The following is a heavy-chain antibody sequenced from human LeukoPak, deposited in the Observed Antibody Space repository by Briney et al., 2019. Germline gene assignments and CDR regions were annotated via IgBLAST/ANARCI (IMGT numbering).Heavy chain of an antibody. J-gene: IGHJ6*03. D-gene: IGHD6-13*01. CDR2: ISAYNGNT. Sequence: ASVKVSCKASGGTFSSYAISWVRQAPGQGLEWMGWISAYNGNTNYAQKLQGRVTMTTDTSTSTAYMELRSLRSDDTAVYYCAREYSSSWNYYYYYYMDVWGKGTTVTISS. CDR3: AREYSSSWNYYYYYYMDV. V-gene: IGHV1-18*01. CDR1: GGTFSSYA.